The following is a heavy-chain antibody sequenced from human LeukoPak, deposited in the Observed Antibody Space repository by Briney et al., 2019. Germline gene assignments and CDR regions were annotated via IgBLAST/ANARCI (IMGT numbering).Heavy chain of an antibody. D-gene: IGHD6-13*01. J-gene: IGHJ4*02. CDR3: ASIAAAGSSFYY. Sequence: GGSLRLSCAASGFTFSSYAMQWVRQAPGKGREGVADISYDGSKKYYADSVKGRFTIYRENSKIPLYLQMNSLRAEDTAVYYCASIAAAGSSFYYWGQGTLVTVSS. CDR1: GFTFSSYA. CDR2: ISYDGSKK. V-gene: IGHV3-30*04.